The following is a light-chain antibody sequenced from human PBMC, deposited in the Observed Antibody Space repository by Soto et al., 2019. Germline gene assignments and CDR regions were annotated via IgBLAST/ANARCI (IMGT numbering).Light chain of an antibody. CDR1: RSNVERNT. CDR3: AAWDDSLNGLV. Sequence: QSVLTQPPSASGTPGQRVTISCSGSRSNVERNTVNWYQQLPGTAPKPLIYSNIQRPSGVPDRFSASKSGTSASLAISGLQSEDEADYYCAAWDDSLNGLVFGTGTKVTVL. CDR2: SNI. J-gene: IGLJ1*01. V-gene: IGLV1-44*01.